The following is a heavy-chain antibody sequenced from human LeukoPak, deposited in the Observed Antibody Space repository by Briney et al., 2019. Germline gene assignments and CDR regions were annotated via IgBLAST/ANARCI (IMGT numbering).Heavy chain of an antibody. CDR3: AREPHGIAAASKAIYYYYYMDV. D-gene: IGHD6-13*01. Sequence: PSETLSLTCAVSGDSISSYYWSWIPQPPGKGRERIGHIYYSGSTYYNTSLKSRVNISVATSNNQSLLMRSSATAADTAVYYCAREPHGIAAASKAIYYYYYMDVWGKGTTVTVSS. CDR2: IYYSGST. V-gene: IGHV4-59*12. J-gene: IGHJ6*03. CDR1: GDSISSYY.